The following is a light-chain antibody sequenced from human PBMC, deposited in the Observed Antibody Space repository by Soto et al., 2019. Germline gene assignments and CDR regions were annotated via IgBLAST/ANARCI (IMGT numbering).Light chain of an antibody. V-gene: IGKV3-20*01. CDR1: QSVSRTY. J-gene: IGKJ1*01. Sequence: EIVLTQSPGTLSLSPGERATLSCRAGQSVSRTYLAWYQQKPVQAPRLLIYATSSRATGIPDRFSGSGSGTDFTLTISRLEPEDFAVYYCQQYGRSGTFGQGTKVDIK. CDR2: ATS. CDR3: QQYGRSGT.